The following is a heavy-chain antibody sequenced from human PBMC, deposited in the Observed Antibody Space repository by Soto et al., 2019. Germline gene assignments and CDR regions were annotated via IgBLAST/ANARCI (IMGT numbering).Heavy chain of an antibody. V-gene: IGHV1-18*01. CDR1: GYTFTSYG. CDR2: ISAYNGNT. Sequence: ASVKVSCKASGYTFTSYGISWVRQAPGQGLEWMGWISAYNGNTNYAQKLQGRVTMTTDTSTSTAYMELRSLRSDDTAVYYCAREAYYYDSSGYRGGSRWYFDLWGRGTLVTVSS. D-gene: IGHD3-22*01. J-gene: IGHJ2*01. CDR3: AREAYYYDSSGYRGGSRWYFDL.